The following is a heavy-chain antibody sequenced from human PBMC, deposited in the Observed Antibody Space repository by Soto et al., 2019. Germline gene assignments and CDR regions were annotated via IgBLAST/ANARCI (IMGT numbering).Heavy chain of an antibody. D-gene: IGHD2-8*01. J-gene: IGHJ4*02. Sequence: GGSLRLSCAASGFTVSSNYMSWVRQAPGKGLEWVSVIYSGGSTYYADSVKGRFTISRDNSKNTLYLQMNSLRAEDTAVYYCARGLGEAKDIVLMVYDYWGQGTLVTVSS. CDR2: IYSGGST. V-gene: IGHV3-53*01. CDR3: ARGLGEAKDIVLMVYDY. CDR1: GFTVSSNY.